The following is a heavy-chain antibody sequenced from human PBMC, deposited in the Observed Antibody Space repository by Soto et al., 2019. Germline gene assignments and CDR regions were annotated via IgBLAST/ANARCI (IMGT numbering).Heavy chain of an antibody. CDR3: ARGRGSSSNNFFDP. CDR2: INPNSGST. Sequence: ASVKVSCKASGYTFTNYYMHWVRQAPGQGLEWMGWINPNSGSTNYAQKFEGKVTMTRDTSISTAYMELSRLRSDDTAVYYCARGRGSSSNNFFDPWGQGTLVTDS. D-gene: IGHD6-6*01. CDR1: GYTFTNYY. V-gene: IGHV1-2*02. J-gene: IGHJ5*02.